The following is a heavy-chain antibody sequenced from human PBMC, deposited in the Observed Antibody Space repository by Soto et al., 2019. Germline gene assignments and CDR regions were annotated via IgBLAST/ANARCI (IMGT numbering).Heavy chain of an antibody. Sequence: GGSLRLSCVASGFTFSTFAMTWVWQTPGKGLEWVATVGDDGFRTNVADSVKGRFIISRDNSKDTLSLEMSSLRVEDTGIYYCATKFRSYFDHWGQGVRVTVSS. V-gene: IGHV3-23*01. CDR1: GFTFSTFA. CDR2: VGDDGFRT. CDR3: ATKFRSYFDH. J-gene: IGHJ4*02.